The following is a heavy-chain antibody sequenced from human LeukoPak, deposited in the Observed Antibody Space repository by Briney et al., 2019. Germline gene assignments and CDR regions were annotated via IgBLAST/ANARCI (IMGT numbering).Heavy chain of an antibody. Sequence: SETLSLTCAVYGGSFSGYYWSWIRQPPGKGLEWIGEINHSGSTNYNPSLKSRVTISVDTSKNQFSLKLSSVTAADTAVYYCARGFDYYGSGSLYYYYYYGMDVWGQGTTVTVSS. CDR2: INHSGST. J-gene: IGHJ6*02. D-gene: IGHD3-10*01. CDR3: ARGFDYYGSGSLYYYYYYGMDV. V-gene: IGHV4-34*01. CDR1: GGSFSGYY.